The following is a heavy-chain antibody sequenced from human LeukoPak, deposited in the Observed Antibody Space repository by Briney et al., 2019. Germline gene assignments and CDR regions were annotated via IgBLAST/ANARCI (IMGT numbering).Heavy chain of an antibody. CDR1: GYTFTSYD. V-gene: IGHV1-8*01. J-gene: IGHJ4*02. D-gene: IGHD7-27*01. CDR2: MSPNSGNT. Sequence: ASVKVSCKASGYTFTSYDINWVRQATGQGLEWMGWMSPNSGNTGYAQKFQGRVTMTRDTSIGTAYLELSSLKSEDTAVYYCARTPPNSGADYWGQGTLVTVSS. CDR3: ARTPPNSGADY.